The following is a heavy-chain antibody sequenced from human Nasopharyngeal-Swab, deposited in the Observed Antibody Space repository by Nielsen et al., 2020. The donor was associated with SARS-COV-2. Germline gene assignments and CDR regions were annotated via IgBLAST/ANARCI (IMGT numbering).Heavy chain of an antibody. CDR2: INPNSGGT. CDR1: GYTFTGYY. V-gene: IGHV1-2*04. D-gene: IGHD2-2*02. Sequence: ASVKVSCKASGYTFTGYYMHWVRQAPGQGLEWMGWINPNSGGTNYAQKFQGWVTMTGDTSISTAYMELSRLRSDDTAVYYCARGPVVVPAAIPEGGYYYYYMDVWGKGTTVTVSS. CDR3: ARGPVVVPAAIPEGGYYYYYMDV. J-gene: IGHJ6*03.